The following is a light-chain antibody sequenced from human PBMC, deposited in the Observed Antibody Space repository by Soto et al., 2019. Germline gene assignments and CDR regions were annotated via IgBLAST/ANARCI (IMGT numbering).Light chain of an antibody. V-gene: IGLV2-14*01. J-gene: IGLJ3*02. CDR2: DYN. CDR3: NSYTSTSTRV. Sequence: QSVLTQPAAVSGSPGQSITISCTGTSCDIGGYNYVSWYQQHPGKAPKLMLYDYNSRPSGVSNRFSGSKSGNTASLTISGLQAEDEADYYCNSYTSTSTRVFGGGTKLTVL. CDR1: SCDIGGYNY.